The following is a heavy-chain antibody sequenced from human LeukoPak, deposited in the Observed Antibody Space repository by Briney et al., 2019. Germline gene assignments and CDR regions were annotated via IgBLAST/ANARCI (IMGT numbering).Heavy chain of an antibody. V-gene: IGHV3-48*01. CDR1: GFTFSSYS. CDR3: ARQPAGPYFDY. J-gene: IGHJ4*02. CDR2: ISSSSTI. Sequence: GGSLRLSCAASGFTFSSYSMNWVRQAPGKGLEWVSYISSSSTIYYADSVKGRFTISRDNAKNSLYLQMNSLRAEDTAVYYCARQPAGPYFDYWGQGTLVTVSS.